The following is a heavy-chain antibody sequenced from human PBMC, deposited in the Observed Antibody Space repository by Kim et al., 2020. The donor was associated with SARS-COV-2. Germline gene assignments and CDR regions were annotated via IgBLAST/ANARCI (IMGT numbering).Heavy chain of an antibody. D-gene: IGHD4-17*01. J-gene: IGHJ4*02. V-gene: IGHV3-23*01. CDR3: AKDAYGDYEDY. Sequence: DYADSAKGRFTISRDYSKNTLYLQMNSLRAEYTAVYYCAKDAYGDYEDYWGQGTLVTVSS.